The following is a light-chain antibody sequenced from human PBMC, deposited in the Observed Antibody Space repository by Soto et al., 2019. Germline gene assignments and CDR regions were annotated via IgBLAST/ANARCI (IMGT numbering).Light chain of an antibody. J-gene: IGLJ2*01. CDR3: SSFTSRTTVL. Sequence: QSALTQPASVSGSPGQSITISCTGTSTDVGGYNYVSWYQQHPGKAPKLMMYEVSNRPSGVSDRFSGSKSGNTASLIISGLLAGDEADYYCSSFTSRTTVLFGGGTKLTVL. V-gene: IGLV2-14*01. CDR2: EVS. CDR1: STDVGGYNY.